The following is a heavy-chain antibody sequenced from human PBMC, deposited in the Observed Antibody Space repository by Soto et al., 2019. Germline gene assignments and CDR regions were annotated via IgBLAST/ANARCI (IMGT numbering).Heavy chain of an antibody. D-gene: IGHD7-27*01. CDR3: ARGRPYPNSAFDI. CDR1: GGSISSYY. CDR2: IYYSGST. Sequence: SETLSLTCTVSGGSISSYYWSWIRQPPGKGLEWIGYIYYSGSTNYNPSLKSRVTISVDTSKNQFSLKLSSVTAADTAVYYCARGRPYPNSAFDIWGQGTMVTVSS. V-gene: IGHV4-59*01. J-gene: IGHJ3*02.